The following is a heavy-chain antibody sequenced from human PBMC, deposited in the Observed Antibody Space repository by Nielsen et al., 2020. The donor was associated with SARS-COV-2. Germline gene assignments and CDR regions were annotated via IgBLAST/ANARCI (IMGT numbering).Heavy chain of an antibody. CDR2: ISYDGSNK. V-gene: IGHV3-30*03. Sequence: GESLKISCAASGFTFRNYGMHWVRQAPGKGLEWVAVISYDGSNKYYADSVKGRFTISRDNSKNTLYLQMNSLRAEDTAVYYCARDGSGWCIGYWGQGTLVTVSS. CDR3: ARDGSGWCIGY. CDR1: GFTFRNYG. D-gene: IGHD6-19*01. J-gene: IGHJ4*02.